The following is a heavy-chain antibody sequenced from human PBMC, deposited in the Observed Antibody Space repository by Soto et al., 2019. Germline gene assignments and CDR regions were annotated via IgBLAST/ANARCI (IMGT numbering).Heavy chain of an antibody. Sequence: GASVKVSCKASGYTFTSYAMHWVRQAPGQRLEWMGWINAGNGNTKYSQKFQGRVTITRDTSASTVYMELSSLRSEDTAVYYCARESVRGGFDPWGQGTLVTVSS. J-gene: IGHJ5*02. V-gene: IGHV1-3*01. CDR3: ARESVRGGFDP. CDR2: INAGNGNT. D-gene: IGHD3-10*02. CDR1: GYTFTSYA.